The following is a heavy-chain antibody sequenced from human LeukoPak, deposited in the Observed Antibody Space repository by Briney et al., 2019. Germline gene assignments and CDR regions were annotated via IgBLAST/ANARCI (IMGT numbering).Heavy chain of an antibody. J-gene: IGHJ4*02. D-gene: IGHD5-18*01. Sequence: GGSLRLSCAASGFTFSSYCMSWVRQAPGKGLEWVANIKQDGSDKYYVDSVKGRFTISRDNAKNSLYLQMNSLRAEDTAVYYCARGYGYGSFDYWGQGTLVIVSS. CDR1: GFTFSSYC. V-gene: IGHV3-7*01. CDR2: IKQDGSDK. CDR3: ARGYGYGSFDY.